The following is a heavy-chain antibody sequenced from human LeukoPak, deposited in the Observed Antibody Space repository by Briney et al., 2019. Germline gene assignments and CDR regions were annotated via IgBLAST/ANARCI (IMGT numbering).Heavy chain of an antibody. V-gene: IGHV3-21*01. CDR2: ISSTTTYI. J-gene: IGHJ4*02. CDR1: GFTFSTYT. CDR3: ARELPSEGFDY. D-gene: IGHD2-2*01. Sequence: PGGSLRLSCAASGFTFSTYTMNWVRQAPGKGLEWVSSISSTTTYIYHADSVKGRFTISRDNAKNSLYLQMNGLRVEDTAVYYCARELPSEGFDYWGQGTLVTVSS.